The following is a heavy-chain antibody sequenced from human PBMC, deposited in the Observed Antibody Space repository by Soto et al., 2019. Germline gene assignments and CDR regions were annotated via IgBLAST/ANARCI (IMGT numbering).Heavy chain of an antibody. CDR1: GVTFSSYA. CDR2: ISGSGGST. V-gene: IGHV3-23*01. Sequence: GGSLRLSCAASGVTFSSYAMSWVRQAPGKGLEWVSAISGSGGSTYYADSVKGRFTISRDNSKNTLYLQMNSLRAEDTAVYYCAKVRGYSGYDSSYYFDYWGQGTLVTVSS. J-gene: IGHJ4*02. CDR3: AKVRGYSGYDSSYYFDY. D-gene: IGHD5-12*01.